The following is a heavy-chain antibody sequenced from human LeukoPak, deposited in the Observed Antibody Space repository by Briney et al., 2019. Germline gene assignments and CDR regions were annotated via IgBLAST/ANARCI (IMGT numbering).Heavy chain of an antibody. Sequence: GRSLRLSCAASGFTFDDYAMHWVRQAPGKGLEWVSGISWNSGSIGYADSVKGRFTISRDNAKNSLYLQMNSLRAEDTALYYCAKGVYGDYPGGLDYWGQGTLVTVSS. D-gene: IGHD4-17*01. J-gene: IGHJ4*02. CDR3: AKGVYGDYPGGLDY. CDR1: GFTFDDYA. CDR2: ISWNSGSI. V-gene: IGHV3-9*01.